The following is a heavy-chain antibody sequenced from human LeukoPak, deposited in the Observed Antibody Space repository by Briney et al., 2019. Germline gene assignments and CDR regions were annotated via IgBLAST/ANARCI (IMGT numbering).Heavy chain of an antibody. D-gene: IGHD4-17*01. CDR3: ARVPAKDYGDYELGYWFDP. CDR2: ISAYNGNT. Sequence: GASVKVSCKASGYTFTSYGISWVRQAPGQGLEWMGWISAYNGNTNYAQKLQGRVTMTTDTSTSTAYMELRSLRSDDTAVYYCARVPAKDYGDYELGYWFDPWGQGTLVTVSS. V-gene: IGHV1-18*01. J-gene: IGHJ5*02. CDR1: GYTFTSYG.